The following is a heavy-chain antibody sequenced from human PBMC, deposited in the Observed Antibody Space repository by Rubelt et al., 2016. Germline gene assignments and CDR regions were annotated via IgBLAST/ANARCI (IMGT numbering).Heavy chain of an antibody. D-gene: IGHD6-19*01. J-gene: IGHJ5*02. Sequence: QVQLLQSGPEVQKPGASVKVSCKASGYTFTNNYMHWVRQATGQGLEWMGWMNPNSGNTGCAQKFQGRVTMNRDTSISTAYMELSSLRSEETAVYYCARLGVEVAGTNWFDPWGQGTLVTVSS. V-gene: IGHV1-8*02. CDR1: GYTFTNNY. CDR2: MNPNSGNT. CDR3: ARLGVEVAGTNWFDP.